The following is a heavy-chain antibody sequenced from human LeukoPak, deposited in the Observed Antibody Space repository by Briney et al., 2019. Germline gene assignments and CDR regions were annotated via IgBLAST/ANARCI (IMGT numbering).Heavy chain of an antibody. CDR2: IYYSGST. Sequence: SETLSLTCTVSGGSISSSSYYWGWIRQPPGKGLEWIGSIYYSGSTYYNPSLKSRVTISVDTSKNQFSLKLSSVTAADTAVYYCARLPPRYYYDSSGYRNDAFDIWGQGTMVTVSS. V-gene: IGHV4-39*07. J-gene: IGHJ3*02. CDR3: ARLPPRYYYDSSGYRNDAFDI. CDR1: GGSISSSSYY. D-gene: IGHD3-22*01.